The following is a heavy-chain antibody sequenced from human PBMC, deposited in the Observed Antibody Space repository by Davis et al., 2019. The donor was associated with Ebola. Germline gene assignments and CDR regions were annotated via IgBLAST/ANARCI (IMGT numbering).Heavy chain of an antibody. Sequence: GESLKISCAASGFTVSSNYMSWVRQAPGKGLEWVSAISGSGGSTYYADSVKGRFTISRDNSKNTLYLQMNSLRAEDTAVYYCAKDLAAVAGIYYYGMDVWGQGTTVTVSS. V-gene: IGHV3-23*01. CDR3: AKDLAAVAGIYYYGMDV. CDR2: ISGSGGST. J-gene: IGHJ6*02. D-gene: IGHD6-19*01. CDR1: GFTVSSNY.